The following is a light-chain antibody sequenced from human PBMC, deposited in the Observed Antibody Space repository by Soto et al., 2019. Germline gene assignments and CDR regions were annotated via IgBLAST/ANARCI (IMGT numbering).Light chain of an antibody. V-gene: IGLV2-11*01. CDR3: CSYAGSYTLV. Sequence: QSALTQPRSVSGSPGQSVTISCTGTSSDVGGYNYVSWYQQHPGKAPTLMIYDVSKRPSGVPDRFSGSKSGYTASLTISGLKAEDQADYYCCSYAGSYTLVFGGGTKVTV. CDR2: DVS. J-gene: IGLJ2*01. CDR1: SSDVGGYNY.